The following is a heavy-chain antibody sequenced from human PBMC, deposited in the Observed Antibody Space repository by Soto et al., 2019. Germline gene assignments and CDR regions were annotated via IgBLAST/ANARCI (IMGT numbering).Heavy chain of an antibody. CDR3: ARDHRALLSYYYYYGMDV. CDR2: INPSGGST. Sequence: QVQLVQSGAEVKKPGASVKVSCKASGYTFTSYYMHWVRQAPGQGLEWMGIINPSGGSTSYAQKFQGRVTMTRDTSTSTVYIELSSLRSEDTAVYYCARDHRALLSYYYYYGMDVWGQGTTVTVSS. J-gene: IGHJ6*02. CDR1: GYTFTSYY. V-gene: IGHV1-46*01. D-gene: IGHD1-26*01.